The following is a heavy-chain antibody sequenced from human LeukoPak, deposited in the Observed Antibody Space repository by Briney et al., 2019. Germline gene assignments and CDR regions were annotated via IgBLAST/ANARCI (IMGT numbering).Heavy chain of an antibody. CDR3: ARRAKTDGYNYDYYDY. J-gene: IGHJ4*02. V-gene: IGHV5-51*01. D-gene: IGHD5-24*01. CDR2: IYAGDSGT. CDR1: GFRISNYW. Sequence: ESLKISCKASGFRISNYWIGWVRQMPGEGLEWMTIIYAGDSGTRYSPSFEGQVTVSADKSINTAYIQWTSLKASDTAVYFCARRAKTDGYNYDYYDYWGQGTLVTVSS.